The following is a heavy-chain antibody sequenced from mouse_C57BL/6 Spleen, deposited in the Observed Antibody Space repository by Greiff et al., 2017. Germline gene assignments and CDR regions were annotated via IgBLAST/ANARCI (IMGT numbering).Heavy chain of an antibody. CDR1: GFTFSSYG. J-gene: IGHJ2*01. V-gene: IGHV5-6*01. CDR3: ARHDYDDFDY. D-gene: IGHD2-4*01. CDR2: ISSGGSYT. Sequence: EVQLQESGGDLVKPGGSLKLSCAASGFTFSSYGMSWVRQTPDKRLEWVATISSGGSYTYYPDSVKGRFTISRDNAKNTLYLQMSSLKSEDTAMYYCARHDYDDFDYWGQGTTLTVSS.